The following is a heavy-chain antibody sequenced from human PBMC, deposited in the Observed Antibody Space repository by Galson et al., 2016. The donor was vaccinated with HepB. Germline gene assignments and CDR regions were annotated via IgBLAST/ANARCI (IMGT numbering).Heavy chain of an antibody. CDR2: ISTGGTPI. J-gene: IGHJ2*01. CDR1: GFTFSLYS. V-gene: IGHV3-48*04. Sequence: SLRLSCAASGFTFSLYSMYWVRQAPGKGLDWVSYISTGGTPIYYADSVKGRFTISRDNAKNLLYLQMNSLRVEDTAVYYCARDQYCGGDCNSPRYFDLWGRGTLVTVSS. CDR3: ARDQYCGGDCNSPRYFDL. D-gene: IGHD2-21*02.